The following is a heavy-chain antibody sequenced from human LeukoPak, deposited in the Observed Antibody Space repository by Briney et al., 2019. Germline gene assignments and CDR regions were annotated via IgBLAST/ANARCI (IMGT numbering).Heavy chain of an antibody. CDR2: ISGSGRST. D-gene: IGHD1-26*01. CDR3: AKGRGTRVYNCFDT. CDR1: GFTFNTSA. Sequence: GGSLRLSCAGSGFTFNTSAMSWVRQAPGKGLEWVSAISGSGRSTYYTDSVRGRFTISRDNSKNTLYLQMNSLRAEDTAVYFCAKGRGTRVYNCFDTWGQGILVTVSS. J-gene: IGHJ5*02. V-gene: IGHV3-23*01.